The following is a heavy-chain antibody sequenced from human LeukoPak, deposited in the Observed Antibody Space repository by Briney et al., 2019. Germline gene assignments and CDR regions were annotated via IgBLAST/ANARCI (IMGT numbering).Heavy chain of an antibody. CDR2: ISYDGSNK. D-gene: IGHD6-13*01. Sequence: GGSLRLSCAASGFTFSNYGMHWVRQAPGKGLEWVAVISYDGSNKYYVDSVKGRFTISRDNAKNSLYLQMNSLRAEDTAVYYCARESDVTAADVFDYWGQGTLVTVSS. CDR1: GFTFSNYG. J-gene: IGHJ4*02. V-gene: IGHV3-30*03. CDR3: ARESDVTAADVFDY.